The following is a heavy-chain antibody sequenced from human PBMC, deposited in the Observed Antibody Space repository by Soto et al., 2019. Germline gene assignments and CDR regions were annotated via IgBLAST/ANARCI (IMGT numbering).Heavy chain of an antibody. CDR2: INAGNGNT. Sequence: ASVKVSCKASGYTFTSYAMHWVRQAPGQRLEWMGWINAGNGNTKYSQKFQGRVTITRDTSASTAYMELSSLRSEDTAVYYCARFLGGRYFYWFAPWGQGTLVTVSS. V-gene: IGHV1-3*01. CDR1: GYTFTSYA. J-gene: IGHJ5*02. D-gene: IGHD3-9*01. CDR3: ARFLGGRYFYWFAP.